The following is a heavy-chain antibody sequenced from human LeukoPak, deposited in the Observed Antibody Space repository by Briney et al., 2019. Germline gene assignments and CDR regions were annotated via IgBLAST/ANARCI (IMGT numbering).Heavy chain of an antibody. CDR2: INHSGST. Sequence: SETLSLTCAVYGGSFSGYYWSWIRQPPGKGLEWIGEINHSGSTNYNPSLKSRVTISVDTSKNQFSLKLSSVTAADTAVYYCARGSGYSSSWYIGNWFDPWGQGAPVTVSS. CDR1: GGSFSGYY. D-gene: IGHD6-13*01. J-gene: IGHJ5*02. V-gene: IGHV4-34*01. CDR3: ARGSGYSSSWYIGNWFDP.